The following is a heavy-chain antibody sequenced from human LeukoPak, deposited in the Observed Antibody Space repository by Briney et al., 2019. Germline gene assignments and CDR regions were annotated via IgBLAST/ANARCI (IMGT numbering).Heavy chain of an antibody. V-gene: IGHV4-4*07. CDR3: ARDGDYVWGSYGLDV. CDR2: IHTSGKT. Sequence: SETLSLTCSVSGDSINTYNWNWIRQPAGKGLEWIGRIHTSGKTNYNPSLKSRVTMSVDTSKNEVSLKLSSVTAADTAVYYCARDGDYVWGSYGLDVWGPGTSVTVSS. CDR1: GDSINTYN. D-gene: IGHD3-16*01. J-gene: IGHJ6*02.